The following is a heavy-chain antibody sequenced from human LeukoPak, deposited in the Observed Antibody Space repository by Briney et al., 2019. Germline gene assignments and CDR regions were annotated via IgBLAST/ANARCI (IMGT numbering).Heavy chain of an antibody. CDR2: IKQDGSEK. J-gene: IGHJ4*02. V-gene: IGHV3-7*03. CDR3: ARDGLLTGYDY. D-gene: IGHD3-9*01. Sequence: GGSLRLSCAASGFNFGSNWMSWVRQAPGKGLEWVANIKQDGSEKYYVDSVKGRFTISRDNAKNSLYLQMSSLRAADTAVYYCARDGLLTGYDYWGQGTLVTVSS. CDR1: GFNFGSNW.